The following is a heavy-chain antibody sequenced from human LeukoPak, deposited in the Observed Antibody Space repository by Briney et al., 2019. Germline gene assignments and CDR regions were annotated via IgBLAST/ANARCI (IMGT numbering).Heavy chain of an antibody. CDR3: ARLYRGVAVAGPDY. J-gene: IGHJ4*02. Sequence: PSQTLSLTCTVSGGSISSGDYYWSWIRQPPGKGLEWIGYIYYSGNTYYNPSLKSRATISVDTSKNQFSLKLSSVTAADTAVYYCARLYRGVAVAGPDYWGQGTLDTVSS. CDR1: GGSISSGDYY. V-gene: IGHV4-30-4*01. CDR2: IYYSGNT. D-gene: IGHD6-19*01.